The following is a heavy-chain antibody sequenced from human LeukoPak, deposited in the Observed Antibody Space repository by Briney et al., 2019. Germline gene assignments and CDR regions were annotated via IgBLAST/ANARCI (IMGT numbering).Heavy chain of an antibody. CDR1: GGSFSGYY. D-gene: IGHD3-10*01. CDR2: INHSGST. V-gene: IGHV4-34*01. J-gene: IGHJ4*02. CDR3: ASGTMVRGVRHYYFDY. Sequence: SETLSLTCAVYGGSFSGYYWSWIRQPPGKGLEWIGEINHSGSTNYNPSLKSRVTISVDTSKNQFSLKLSSVTAADTAVYYCASGTMVRGVRHYYFDYWGQGTLVTVSS.